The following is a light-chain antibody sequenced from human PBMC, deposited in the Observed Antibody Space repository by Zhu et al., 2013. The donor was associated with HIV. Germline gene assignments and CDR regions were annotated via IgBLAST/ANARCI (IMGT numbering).Light chain of an antibody. CDR1: QSVSSNL. V-gene: IGKV3-20*01. Sequence: EIVLTQSPGTLSLSPGERATLSCRATQSVSSNLLAWYQQKPGQAPRLLIYDASSRAIGIPDRFSGSGSGTDFTLTISRLEPEDFAVYYCQQSGSSPFTFGPGTKVDLK. J-gene: IGKJ3*01. CDR2: DAS. CDR3: QQSGSSPFT.